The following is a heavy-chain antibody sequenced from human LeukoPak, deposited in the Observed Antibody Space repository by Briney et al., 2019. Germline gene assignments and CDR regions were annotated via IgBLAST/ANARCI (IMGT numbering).Heavy chain of an antibody. CDR3: AKFRPVTSEAGTIFHY. Sequence: PGGSLRLSCAASGFTFTSYAMSWVRQAPGKGLEWVSAISGSGGSTYYADSVKGRSTISRDNSKNTLYLQMNTLRAEDTAVYYCAKFRPVTSEAGTIFHYWGQGTLVTVSS. V-gene: IGHV3-23*01. J-gene: IGHJ4*02. CDR2: ISGSGGST. CDR1: GFTFTSYA. D-gene: IGHD6-19*01.